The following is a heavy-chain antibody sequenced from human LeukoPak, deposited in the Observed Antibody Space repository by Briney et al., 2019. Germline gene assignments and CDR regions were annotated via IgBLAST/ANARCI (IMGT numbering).Heavy chain of an antibody. J-gene: IGHJ4*02. CDR1: GFTFTTHA. Sequence: GGSLRLSCVASGFTFTTHAMSWVRQAPGKGLEWVSAFSGSITKTYYANSVKGRFTISRDNSKNTLYLQMSSLRAEDTALYYCAKQRAGSAWFTLDFWGTGTLVTVSS. CDR2: FSGSITKT. D-gene: IGHD6-19*01. V-gene: IGHV3-23*01. CDR3: AKQRAGSAWFTLDF.